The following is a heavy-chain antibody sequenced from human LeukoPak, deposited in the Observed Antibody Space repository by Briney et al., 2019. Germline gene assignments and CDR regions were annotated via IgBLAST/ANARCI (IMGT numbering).Heavy chain of an antibody. CDR3: ARVNTSGHDPFDY. D-gene: IGHD3-3*01. Sequence: GASVKVSCKASGGTFSSYAISWVRQAPGQGLEWMGGIIPIFCTANYAQKFQGRVTITADESTSTAYMELSSLRSEDTAVYYCARVNTSGHDPFDYWGQGTLVTVSS. V-gene: IGHV1-69*13. J-gene: IGHJ4*02. CDR2: IIPIFCTA. CDR1: GGTFSSYA.